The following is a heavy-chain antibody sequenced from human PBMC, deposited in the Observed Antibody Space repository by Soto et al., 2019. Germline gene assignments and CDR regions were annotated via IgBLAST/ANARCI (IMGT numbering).Heavy chain of an antibody. CDR3: AKDRGGCSSTSCPPSLFDY. D-gene: IGHD2-2*01. Sequence: EVQLLESGGGLVQPGGSLRLSCAASGFTFSSYAMSWVRQAPGKGLEWVSGISGSGGSTYYADSVKGRFTISRDNSKKRLYLQMDSLRAEDTAVYYCAKDRGGCSSTSCPPSLFDYWGQGTLVTVSS. V-gene: IGHV3-23*01. CDR2: ISGSGGST. CDR1: GFTFSSYA. J-gene: IGHJ4*02.